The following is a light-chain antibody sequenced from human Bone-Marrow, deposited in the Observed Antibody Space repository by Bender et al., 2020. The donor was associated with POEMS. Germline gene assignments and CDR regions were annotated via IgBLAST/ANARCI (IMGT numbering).Light chain of an antibody. Sequence: SYDLTQPPSVSVSPGQTARITCSGDALPKQYTYWYQQMPGQAPVLVIYKDTERPSGIPDRFSGSKSGNAASLTVSGLLAEDEAVYSCNSYAGINKFVFGGGTKLSVL. CDR2: KDT. CDR3: NSYAGINKFV. V-gene: IGLV3-25*02. CDR1: ALPKQY. J-gene: IGLJ3*02.